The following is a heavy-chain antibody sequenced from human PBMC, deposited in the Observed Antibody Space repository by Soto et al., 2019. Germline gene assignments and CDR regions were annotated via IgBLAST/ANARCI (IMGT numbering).Heavy chain of an antibody. V-gene: IGHV3-30-3*01. Sequence: QVQLVESGGGVVQPGRSLRLSCAVSGFTFSNYAMHWVRQAPGKGLEWVAIVSHDGNNQYYADSAKGRFTISRDNSENTLYLQLNSLRTEDTAVFYCPRDGATQMWRPWYFDLWGRGTLVNVSS. CDR2: VSHDGNNQ. CDR1: GFTFSNYA. CDR3: PRDGATQMWRPWYFDL. D-gene: IGHD2-21*01. J-gene: IGHJ2*01.